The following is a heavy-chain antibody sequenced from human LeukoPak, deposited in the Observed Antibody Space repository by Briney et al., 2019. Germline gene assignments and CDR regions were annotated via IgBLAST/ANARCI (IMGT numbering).Heavy chain of an antibody. D-gene: IGHD3-16*01. V-gene: IGHV3-49*04. Sequence: PGGSLRLSCTASGFTSGDYAMSWVRQAPGKGLEWVGFIRSKAYGGTTEYAASVKGRFTISRDDSKSIAYLQMNSLKTEDTAVYYCTRDRFYVWFDPWGQGTLVTVSS. CDR2: IRSKAYGGTT. J-gene: IGHJ5*02. CDR3: TRDRFYVWFDP. CDR1: GFTSGDYA.